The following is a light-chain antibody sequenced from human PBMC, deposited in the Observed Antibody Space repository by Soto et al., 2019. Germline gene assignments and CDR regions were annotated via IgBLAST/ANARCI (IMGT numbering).Light chain of an antibody. CDR2: KAS. CDR1: QSINNY. Sequence: DIQLTQSPSTLSASVGDRVTISCRASQSINNYLAWYQQKPGKAPTLLIYKASTLESGVPSTFSGSGSGTEFSLTISSLQPDDFATYYCQQYSNLWTFGQGNKVEI. J-gene: IGKJ1*01. CDR3: QQYSNLWT. V-gene: IGKV1-5*03.